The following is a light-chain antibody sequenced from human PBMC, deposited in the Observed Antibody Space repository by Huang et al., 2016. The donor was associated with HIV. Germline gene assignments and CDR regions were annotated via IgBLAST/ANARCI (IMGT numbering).Light chain of an antibody. Sequence: EIVLTQSPGTLSLSPGERATLSCRASQSVSSGYLAWYLLKPGQAPRLLIYGASSRASGIPDRFSGSGSGTDFTLTISRLEPEDFAVYYCQQYGTSPITFGPGTKVDIK. J-gene: IGKJ3*01. V-gene: IGKV3-20*01. CDR1: QSVSSGY. CDR2: GAS. CDR3: QQYGTSPIT.